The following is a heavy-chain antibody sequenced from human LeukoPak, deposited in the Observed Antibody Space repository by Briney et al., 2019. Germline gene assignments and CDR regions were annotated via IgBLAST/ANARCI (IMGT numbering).Heavy chain of an antibody. CDR3: ARDVKVGWYFDL. Sequence: PSETLSLTCSASGGSISTYYWSWIRQPPGKGLEWLGYIHYSGSTTYNASLESRVTISVDTAKNQFSLKLSSVTAADTAIYYCARDVKVGWYFDLWGRGALVTVSS. CDR2: IHYSGST. CDR1: GGSISTYY. V-gene: IGHV4-59*01. J-gene: IGHJ2*01.